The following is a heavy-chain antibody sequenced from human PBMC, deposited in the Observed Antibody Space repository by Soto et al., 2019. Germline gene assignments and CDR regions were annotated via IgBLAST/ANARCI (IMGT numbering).Heavy chain of an antibody. CDR2: ILGSGGT. CDR3: AKDAVYGDGFWLPES. CDR1: GFVFSSYA. D-gene: IGHD4-17*01. J-gene: IGHJ5*02. V-gene: IGHV3-23*01. Sequence: GGSLRLSCAASGFVFSSYAMTWVRQAPGKGLEWVAGILGSGGTYHADSVKGRFTISKDNSLSTLYLQMDFLRADDTAVYYCAKDAVYGDGFWLPESWGQGTLVTVSS.